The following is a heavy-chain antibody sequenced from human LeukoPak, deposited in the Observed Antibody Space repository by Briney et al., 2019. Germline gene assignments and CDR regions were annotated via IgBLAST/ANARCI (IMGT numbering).Heavy chain of an antibody. CDR3: ARDEGAGSYFAFDI. V-gene: IGHV4-59*01. CDR2: IYYSGST. CDR1: GSSISSYY. Sequence: SETLSLTCTVSGSSISSYYWSWIRQPPGKGLEWVGYIYYSGSTNYNPSLMSRVTISVDTSKNQFSLMLSSVTAADTAAYYCARDEGAGSYFAFDIWGQGTMVTVSS. J-gene: IGHJ3*02. D-gene: IGHD3-10*01.